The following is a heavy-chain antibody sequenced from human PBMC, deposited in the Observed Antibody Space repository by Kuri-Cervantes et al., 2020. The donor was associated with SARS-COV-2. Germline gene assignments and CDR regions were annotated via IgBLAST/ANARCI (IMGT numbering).Heavy chain of an antibody. D-gene: IGHD2-2*01. CDR2: INHSGST. CDR3: ARGREIWGIVVVPAAPFDY. V-gene: IGHV4-34*01. Sequence: GSLRLSCAASGFTVSSNYMSWVRQPPGKGLEWIGEINHSGSTNYNPSLKSRVTISVDTSKNQFSLKLSSVTAADTAVYYCARGREIWGIVVVPAAPFDYWGQGTLVTVSS. J-gene: IGHJ4*02. CDR1: GFTVSSNY.